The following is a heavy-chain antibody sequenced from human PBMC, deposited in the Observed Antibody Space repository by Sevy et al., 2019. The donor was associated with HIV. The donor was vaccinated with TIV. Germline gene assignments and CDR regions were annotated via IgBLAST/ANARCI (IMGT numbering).Heavy chain of an antibody. D-gene: IGHD1-26*01. CDR3: AKGLGMFKGAVLSDDI. CDR2: IRYDGTTK. J-gene: IGHJ3*02. Sequence: GGSLRLSCAASGFTFRSYGMHWVRQAPGKGLEWVAFIRYDGTTKYYADSVKGRFTISRDNSKNTVYLQMNSLRVEDTAVYYCAKGLGMFKGAVLSDDIWGQGTMVTVSS. V-gene: IGHV3-30*02. CDR1: GFTFRSYG.